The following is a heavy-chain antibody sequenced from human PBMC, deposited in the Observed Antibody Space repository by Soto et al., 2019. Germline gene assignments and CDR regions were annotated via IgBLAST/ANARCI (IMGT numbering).Heavy chain of an antibody. J-gene: IGHJ4*02. CDR1: GFILSRHA. V-gene: IGHV3-23*01. CDR3: AKDRGGGWVIEY. D-gene: IGHD6-19*01. CDR2: IGYRTTDT. Sequence: EVLLLQSGGGLAQPGESLTLSCATSGFILSRHAMTWVRQAPGKGLDWVSVIGYRTTDTYYADSVKGRFTISRDESKNTVYLQMNNLRVEVTAVYYCAKDRGGGWVIEYWGQGTLVNVSS.